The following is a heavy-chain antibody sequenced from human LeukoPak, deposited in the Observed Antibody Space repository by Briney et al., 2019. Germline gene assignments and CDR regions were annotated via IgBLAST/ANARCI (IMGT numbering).Heavy chain of an antibody. V-gene: IGHV4-59*01. CDR1: GGSISSYY. CDR3: ARGYCSGGTFYRTFFDY. Sequence: SETLSLICTVSGGSISSYYWSWIRQPPGKGLEWIVYVSYSGSTNYNSTLKSRVTISVDTSKNQFSLKLSSVTAADTAVYYCARGYCSGGTFYRTFFDYWGQGTLVTVSS. CDR2: VSYSGST. J-gene: IGHJ4*02. D-gene: IGHD2-15*01.